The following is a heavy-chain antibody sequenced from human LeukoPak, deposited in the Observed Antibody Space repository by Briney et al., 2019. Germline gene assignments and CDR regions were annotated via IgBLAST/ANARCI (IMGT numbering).Heavy chain of an antibody. Sequence: SETLSLTCTVSGGSISTYFCSWIRQPPGKGLEWIGYIYYSGSTNYNPSLKSRVTISVDTSKNQFSLKLSSVTAADTAVYYCARQGYYYDSSGYTPHYYYYYGMDVWGQGTTVTVSS. J-gene: IGHJ6*02. CDR1: GGSISTYF. CDR3: ARQGYYYDSSGYTPHYYYYYGMDV. CDR2: IYYSGST. V-gene: IGHV4-59*08. D-gene: IGHD3-22*01.